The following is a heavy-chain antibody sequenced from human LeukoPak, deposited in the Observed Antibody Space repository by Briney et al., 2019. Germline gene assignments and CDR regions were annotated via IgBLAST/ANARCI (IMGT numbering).Heavy chain of an antibody. Sequence: PGGSLRLSCVASGFSFSSYGRHWVRQAPGKGLEWVAVIWYDGSNKYYADSVKGRFTISRDNSKNTLYLQMNSLRAEDTAVYYCARASSGFDYWGQGTLVTVSS. CDR2: IWYDGSNK. D-gene: IGHD3-10*01. V-gene: IGHV3-33*01. J-gene: IGHJ4*02. CDR1: GFSFSSYG. CDR3: ARASSGFDY.